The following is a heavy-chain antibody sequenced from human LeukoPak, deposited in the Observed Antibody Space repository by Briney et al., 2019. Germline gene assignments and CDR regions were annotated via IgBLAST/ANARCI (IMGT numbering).Heavy chain of an antibody. CDR3: ARPAGSGRPFDY. D-gene: IGHD3-3*01. J-gene: IGHJ4*02. V-gene: IGHV1-69*04. Sequence: GASVKVSCKASGGTFSSYAISWVRQAPGQGLEWMGRIIPILGIANYARKFQGRVTITADKSTSTAYMELSSLRSEDTAVYYCARPAGSGRPFDYWGQGTLVTVSS. CDR2: IIPILGIA. CDR1: GGTFSSYA.